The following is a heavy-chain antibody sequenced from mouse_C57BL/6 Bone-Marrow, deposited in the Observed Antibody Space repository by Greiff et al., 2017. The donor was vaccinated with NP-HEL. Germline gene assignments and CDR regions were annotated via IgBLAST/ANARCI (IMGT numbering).Heavy chain of an antibody. V-gene: IGHV1-81*01. CDR3: ARKGVTTAYFDY. Sequence: QVQLQQSGAELARPGASVKLSCKASGYTLTSYGISWVKQRTGQGLEWIGEIYPRSGNTYYNEKFKGKATLTADKSSSTAYMELRSLTSEDSAVYFCARKGVTTAYFDYWGQGTTLTVSS. CDR1: GYTLTSYG. D-gene: IGHD1-2*01. J-gene: IGHJ2*01. CDR2: IYPRSGNT.